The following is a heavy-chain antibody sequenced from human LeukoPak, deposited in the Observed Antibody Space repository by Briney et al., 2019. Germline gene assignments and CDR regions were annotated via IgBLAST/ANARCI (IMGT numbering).Heavy chain of an antibody. CDR1: GFTFSNAW. J-gene: IGHJ4*02. CDR3: TTGLGLCSSTSCYTFDDY. CDR2: IKSKTDGGTT. Sequence: GGSLRLSCAASGFTFSNAWMSWVRQAPGKGLEWVGRIKSKTDGGTTDYAAPVKGRFTISRDDSKNTLYLQMNSLKTEDTAVYYCTTGLGLCSSTSCYTFDDYWGQGTLVTVSS. V-gene: IGHV3-15*01. D-gene: IGHD2-2*02.